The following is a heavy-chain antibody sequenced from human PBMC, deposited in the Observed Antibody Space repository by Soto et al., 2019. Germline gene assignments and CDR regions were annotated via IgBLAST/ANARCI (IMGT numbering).Heavy chain of an antibody. CDR3: AKGEVRGIIPSCFDD. CDR2: ISNDGSNE. V-gene: IGHV3-30*18. J-gene: IGHJ4*02. D-gene: IGHD3-10*01. CDR1: GCTFRWFG. Sequence: PGGSLRLSCAGSGCTFRWFGMNWVRQAPGKGLEWVARISNDGSNEYYVDSVRGRFTSSRDNSTKTLYLQMDSLRAEDTSVYYCAKGEVRGIIPSCFDDWGLGSMVTVSS.